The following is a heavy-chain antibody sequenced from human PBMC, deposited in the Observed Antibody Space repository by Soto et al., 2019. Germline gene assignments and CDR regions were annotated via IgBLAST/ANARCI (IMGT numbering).Heavy chain of an antibody. V-gene: IGHV4-38-2*01. D-gene: IGHD4-17*01. CDR1: GYSISSGYY. CDR2: IYHSGST. CDR3: ARGQNGADPTDAFDI. Sequence: PSETLSHTCAVSGYSISSGYYWGWIRQPPGKGLEWIGSIYHSGSTYYNPSLKSRVTISVDTSKNQFSLKLSSVTAADTAVYYCARGQNGADPTDAFDIWGQGTMVTVSS. J-gene: IGHJ3*02.